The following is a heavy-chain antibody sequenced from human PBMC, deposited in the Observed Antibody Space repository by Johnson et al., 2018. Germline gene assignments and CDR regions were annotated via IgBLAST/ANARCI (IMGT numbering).Heavy chain of an antibody. D-gene: IGHD2-2*01. CDR3: TRHEDIVGVPAAIVSTTYYYYGMDV. CDR2: ISGSGGST. CDR1: GFTFSSYA. Sequence: QLVQSGGGLVQPGGSLRLSCAASGFTFSSYAMSWVRQAPGKGLEWVSAISGSGGSTYYADSVKGRFTISRDNSKNSLYLKMNSLKTERTAVYYCTRHEDIVGVPAAIVSTTYYYYGMDVWGQGTTVTVSS. J-gene: IGHJ6*02. V-gene: IGHV3-23*04.